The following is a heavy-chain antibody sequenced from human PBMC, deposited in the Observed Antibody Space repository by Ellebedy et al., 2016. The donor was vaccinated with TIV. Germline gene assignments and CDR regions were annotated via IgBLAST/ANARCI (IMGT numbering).Heavy chain of an antibody. J-gene: IGHJ5*02. V-gene: IGHV4-30-4*01. D-gene: IGHD3-10*01. CDR1: GGSISGGDYY. CDR3: ARDIKSGTYAGVDP. CDR2: IYYSGRT. Sequence: SETLSLXCTVSGGSISGGDYYWTWIRQPPGKGLEWIGYIYYSGRTYYNPSLKSRVTISVDTSNNQFSLNLNSVTAADTAVYFCARDIKSGTYAGVDPWGQGTLVTVSS.